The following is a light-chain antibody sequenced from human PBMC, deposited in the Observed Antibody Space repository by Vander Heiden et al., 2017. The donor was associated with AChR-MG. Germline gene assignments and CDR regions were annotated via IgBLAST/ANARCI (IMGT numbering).Light chain of an antibody. CDR2: DAS. J-gene: IGKJ4*01. Sequence: DLQMTPSPSSLSASVGGRVTITCQASQDISNYLNWYQQKPGKAPKLLIYDASYLETGVPSRFSRSGSGTDFTFTISSLQPEDIATYYCQQYDNLPPLTFGGGTKVEIK. CDR1: QDISNY. V-gene: IGKV1-33*01. CDR3: QQYDNLPPLT.